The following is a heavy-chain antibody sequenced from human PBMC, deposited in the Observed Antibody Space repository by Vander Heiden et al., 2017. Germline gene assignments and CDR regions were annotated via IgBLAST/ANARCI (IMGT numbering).Heavy chain of an antibody. Sequence: QVQLVESGGDLVKPGGSLRLSCAASGFTFRSYYVSWFRQAPGKGLEWVSYISSRGSTIYYADSVKGRFTISRDNAKNSLYLQMNSLRAEDTAVYYCARVFKGSGWYPDYWGQGTLVTVSS. CDR2: ISSRGSTI. J-gene: IGHJ4*02. D-gene: IGHD6-19*01. CDR1: GFTFRSYY. V-gene: IGHV3-11*01. CDR3: ARVFKGSGWYPDY.